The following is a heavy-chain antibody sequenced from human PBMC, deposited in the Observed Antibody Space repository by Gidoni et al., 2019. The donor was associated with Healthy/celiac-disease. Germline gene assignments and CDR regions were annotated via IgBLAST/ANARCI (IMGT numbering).Heavy chain of an antibody. CDR2: IHYSGST. CDR3: ARRTSYCSSTTCYTFDY. CDR1: GGSISSSSYY. J-gene: IGHJ4*02. D-gene: IGHD2-2*02. V-gene: IGHV4-39*01. Sequence: QLQLQESGPGLVKPSETLSLTCTVSGGSISSSSYYWGWIRQPPGKGLEWIGSIHYSGSTYYNPSLKSRVTISVDTSKNQFSLILSSVTAADTAVYYCARRTSYCSSTTCYTFDYWGQGTLVTVSS.